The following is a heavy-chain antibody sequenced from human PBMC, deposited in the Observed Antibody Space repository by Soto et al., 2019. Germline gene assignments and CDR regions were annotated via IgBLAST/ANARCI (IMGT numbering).Heavy chain of an antibody. CDR3: AKDTSSSPNYMHV. CDR2: ITGSTGTT. D-gene: IGHD2-2*01. Sequence: EVQVLESGGGSVQPGGSLSLSCAASGFTFSNFAMSWVRHSPWKGLEWVSEITGSTGTTYYADSVMGRFIISRDNSKNTVHLQMNTLRAEDTAVYYCAKDTSSSPNYMHVWCEGTTVTVS. V-gene: IGHV3-23*01. CDR1: GFTFSNFA. J-gene: IGHJ6*03.